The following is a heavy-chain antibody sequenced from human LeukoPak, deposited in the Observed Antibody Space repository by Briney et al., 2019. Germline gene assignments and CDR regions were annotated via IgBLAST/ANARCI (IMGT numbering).Heavy chain of an antibody. D-gene: IGHD3-10*01. V-gene: IGHV4-59*01. CDR3: ARRSHYYYGMDV. Sequence: TPSETLSLTCTVSGGSISSYYWSWIRQPPGKGLEWIGYIYYSGSTNYNPSLKSRVTISVDTSKNQFSLKLSSVTAADTAMYYCARRSHYYYGMDVWGQGTTVTVSS. J-gene: IGHJ6*02. CDR2: IYYSGST. CDR1: GGSISSYY.